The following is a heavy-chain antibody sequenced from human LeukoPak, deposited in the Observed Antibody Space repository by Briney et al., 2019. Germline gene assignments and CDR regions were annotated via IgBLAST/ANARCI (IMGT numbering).Heavy chain of an antibody. V-gene: IGHV3-53*04. CDR2: IYSGGST. J-gene: IGHJ1*01. CDR1: GFTVSSNY. CDR3: ARGSNYYGSGSYFTPEYFQH. Sequence: GGFLRLSCAASGFTVSSNYMSWVRQAPGKGLEWVSVIYSGGSTYYADSVKGGFTISRHNSKTTLYLQMNSLRAEDTAVYYCARGSNYYGSGSYFTPEYFQHWGQGTLVTVSS. D-gene: IGHD3-10*01.